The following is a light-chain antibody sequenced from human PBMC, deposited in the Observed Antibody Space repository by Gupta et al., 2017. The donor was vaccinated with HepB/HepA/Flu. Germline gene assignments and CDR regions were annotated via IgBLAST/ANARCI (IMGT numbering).Light chain of an antibody. V-gene: IGLV1-40*01. CDR1: SSNIGAGYD. J-gene: IGLJ2*01. Sequence: QSVLTQPPSVSGAPGQRVTISCTGSSSNIGAGYDVHWYQQLPGTAPKLLIYGNSKRPAGVPVRFSGSKSGTAASLAITVRKAEEEADYYCQSDDSSRNVVFGGGTKLTVL. CDR2: GNS. CDR3: QSDDSSRNVV.